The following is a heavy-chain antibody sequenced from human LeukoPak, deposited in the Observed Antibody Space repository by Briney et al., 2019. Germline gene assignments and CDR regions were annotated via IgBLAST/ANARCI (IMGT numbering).Heavy chain of an antibody. D-gene: IGHD3-16*02. CDR2: IIPSLNVA. V-gene: IGHV1-69*04. CDR3: TREGVYSPDPTSYHRLPFDI. J-gene: IGHJ3*02. Sequence: SVKVSCKASGDNFSTYVLTWVRQAPGQGLEWMGRIIPSLNVANFAQKFRDRVSITADKSTNTAHLELSNLRSEDTAVYYCTREGVYSPDPTSYHRLPFDIWGKGTLVIVSS. CDR1: GDNFSTYV.